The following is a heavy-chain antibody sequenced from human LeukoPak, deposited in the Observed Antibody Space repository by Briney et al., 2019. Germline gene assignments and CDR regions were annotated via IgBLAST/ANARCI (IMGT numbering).Heavy chain of an antibody. CDR3: AKDKAGGYAPFDY. D-gene: IGHD5-12*01. CDR1: GFTFSSYS. CDR2: IKQDGSEK. Sequence: PGGSLRLSCAASGFTFSSYSMNWVRQAPGKGLEWVANIKQDGSEKYYVDSVKGRFTISRDNAKNSLYLQMNSLRAEDTALYYCAKDKAGGYAPFDYWGQGTLVTVSS. V-gene: IGHV3-7*03. J-gene: IGHJ4*02.